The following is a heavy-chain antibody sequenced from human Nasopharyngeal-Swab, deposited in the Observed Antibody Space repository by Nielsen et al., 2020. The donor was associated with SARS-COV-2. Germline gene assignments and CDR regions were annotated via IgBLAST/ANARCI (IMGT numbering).Heavy chain of an antibody. D-gene: IGHD3-9*01. J-gene: IGHJ4*02. Sequence: SETLSLTCAVYGGSFSGYYWSWIRQPPGKGLEWMGEINHSGSTNYNPSLKSRVTISVDTSKNQFSLKLSSVTAADTAVYYCAREARAGILTGPHLDYWGQGTLVTVS. CDR3: AREARAGILTGPHLDY. CDR2: INHSGST. V-gene: IGHV4-34*01. CDR1: GGSFSGYY.